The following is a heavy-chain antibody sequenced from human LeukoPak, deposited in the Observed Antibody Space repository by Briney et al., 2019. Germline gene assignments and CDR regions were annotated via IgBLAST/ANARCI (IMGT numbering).Heavy chain of an antibody. V-gene: IGHV5-51*01. D-gene: IGHD6-13*01. CDR1: GSIITSYW. CDR2: IYAGDSDT. Sequence: GAPLQTSCEGSGSIITSYWIGVGRELRGKRVGGVGIIYAGDSDTRYSPALRGQVITSADKSIRTAYLKWRSLKASYTAKYYCERGSWAPSSSWYVDYWGQGTLVTVSS. J-gene: IGHJ4*02. CDR3: ERGSWAPSSSWYVDY.